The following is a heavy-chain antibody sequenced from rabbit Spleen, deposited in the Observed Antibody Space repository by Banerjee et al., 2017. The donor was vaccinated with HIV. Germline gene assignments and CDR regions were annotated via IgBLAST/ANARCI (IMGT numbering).Heavy chain of an antibody. CDR1: GFDFSSYYM. Sequence: EQLEESGGGLVQPGGSLKLSCKVSGFDFSSYYMTWVRQAPGKGLEWIACINIVTGKSVYASWAEGRFTISKASSTTVTLQMTSLTVADTAPYFCERVSETSGWGEDLWGQGTLVTV. J-gene: IGHJ4*01. V-gene: IGHV1S45*01. CDR2: INIVTGKS. CDR3: ERVSETSGWGEDL. D-gene: IGHD4-1*01.